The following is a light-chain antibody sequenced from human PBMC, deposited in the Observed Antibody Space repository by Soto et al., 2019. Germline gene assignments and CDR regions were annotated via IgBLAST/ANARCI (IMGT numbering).Light chain of an antibody. CDR2: AAS. Sequence: IQLTQSPSSLSASVGDSVTITCRASQGISRYLSWYQQKPGRAPKLLISAASTLQSGVPARFSGSGSGTDFTLSITSLQPEDFATYYCQQSYSSPPTFGQGTKVEIK. CDR3: QQSYSSPPT. J-gene: IGKJ1*01. V-gene: IGKV1-9*01. CDR1: QGISRY.